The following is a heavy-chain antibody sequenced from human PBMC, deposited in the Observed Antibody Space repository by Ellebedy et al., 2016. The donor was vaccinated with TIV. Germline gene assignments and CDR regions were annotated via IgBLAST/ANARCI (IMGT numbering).Heavy chain of an antibody. J-gene: IGHJ4*02. V-gene: IGHV4-34*01. CDR3: ARNMYSGNGGY. D-gene: IGHD5-12*01. CDR2: INHSGGT. CDR1: GGSFSGHY. Sequence: SETLSLTCAVYGGSFSGHYWSWIRQSPGKGLEWIGEINHSGGTNYNPSLKSRLTISVDTSKNQFSLRLTSVTAADTAVYYCARNMYSGNGGYWGPGTQVTVSS.